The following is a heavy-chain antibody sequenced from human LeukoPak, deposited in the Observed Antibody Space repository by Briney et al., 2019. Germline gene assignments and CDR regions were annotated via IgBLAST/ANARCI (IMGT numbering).Heavy chain of an antibody. CDR1: GGSISGFY. D-gene: IGHD1-7*01. CDR3: VREGTALFDY. V-gene: IGHV4-4*07. Sequence: SETLSLTCSVSGGSISGFYWSWIRQPAGKGLEWIGRIYSRGNTSYNPSLRSRVTMSVDASKNQFSLRLRSVTAADTAIYYCVREGTALFDYWGQGTLVTVSS. J-gene: IGHJ4*02. CDR2: IYSRGNT.